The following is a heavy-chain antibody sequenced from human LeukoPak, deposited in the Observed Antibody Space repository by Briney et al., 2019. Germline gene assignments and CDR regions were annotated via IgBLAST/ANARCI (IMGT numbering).Heavy chain of an antibody. Sequence: PGRSLRLSCAASGFTFSSYGVHWVRQAPGKGLEWVAVIWYDGSNKYYADSVKGRFTISRDNSKNTLYLQMNSLRAEDTAVYYCARESYDSSGYYTYWGQGTLVTVSS. CDR2: IWYDGSNK. CDR3: ARESYDSSGYYTY. D-gene: IGHD3-22*01. J-gene: IGHJ4*02. CDR1: GFTFSSYG. V-gene: IGHV3-33*01.